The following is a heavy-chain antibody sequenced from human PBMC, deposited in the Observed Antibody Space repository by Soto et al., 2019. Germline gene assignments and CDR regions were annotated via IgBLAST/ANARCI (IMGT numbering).Heavy chain of an antibody. CDR1: GGTFSSYA. Sequence: SVKVSCKASGGTFSSYAISWVRQAPGQGLEWMGGIIPIFGTANYAQKFQGRVTITADKSTSTAYMELSSLRSEDTAVYYCARGRRYHRYPKYGMDVWGKGTTVTVSS. V-gene: IGHV1-69*06. CDR2: IIPIFGTA. CDR3: ARGRRYHRYPKYGMDV. D-gene: IGHD2-2*01. J-gene: IGHJ6*04.